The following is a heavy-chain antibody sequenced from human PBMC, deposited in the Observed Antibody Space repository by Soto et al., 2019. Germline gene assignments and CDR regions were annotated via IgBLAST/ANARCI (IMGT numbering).Heavy chain of an antibody. V-gene: IGHV1-18*01. Sequence: VQLVQSGAEVKKPGASVKVSCRASGSPFTSYVISWVRQPPEQGLEWMGWISAYNGNTNYAQKLQGRVTMTTDTSTSTAYMELRSVRSDDTAVYYCARGSVVAVAGSDYWGQGTLVTVSS. J-gene: IGHJ4*02. CDR2: ISAYNGNT. CDR3: ARGSVVAVAGSDY. D-gene: IGHD6-19*01. CDR1: GSPFTSYV.